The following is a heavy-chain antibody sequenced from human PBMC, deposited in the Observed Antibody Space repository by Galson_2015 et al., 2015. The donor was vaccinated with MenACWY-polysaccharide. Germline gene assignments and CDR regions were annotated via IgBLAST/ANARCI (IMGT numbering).Heavy chain of an antibody. V-gene: IGHV2-5*02. CDR1: GFSLSTSGVG. Sequence: PALVKPTQTLTLTCTFSGFSLSTSGVGGGWMRQPPGKALEWLALIYWDDDKRYSPSLKSRLTITKDTSKNQVVLTMTSMDPVDTATYYCAHRRGDSSTWYITSFDYWGQGTLVTVSS. D-gene: IGHD6-13*01. CDR3: AHRRGDSSTWYITSFDY. CDR2: IYWDDDK. J-gene: IGHJ4*02.